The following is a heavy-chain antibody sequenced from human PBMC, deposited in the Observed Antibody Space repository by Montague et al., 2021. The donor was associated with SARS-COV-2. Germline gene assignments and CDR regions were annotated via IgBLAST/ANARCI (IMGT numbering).Heavy chain of an antibody. Sequence: SETLSLTCTVSGGSISSYYWSWIRQPPGKGLEWIGYINISGSTNYNPSLKSRVTILVDMSKNQFSLKLSSVTAAATAVYYCARGMGGSYLYYFDFWGQGTLVTVSS. CDR1: GGSISSYY. V-gene: IGHV4-59*01. CDR2: INISGST. CDR3: ARGMGGSYLYYFDF. D-gene: IGHD1-26*01. J-gene: IGHJ4*02.